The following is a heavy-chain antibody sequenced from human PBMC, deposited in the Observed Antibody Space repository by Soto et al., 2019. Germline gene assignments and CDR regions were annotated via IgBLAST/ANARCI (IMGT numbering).Heavy chain of an antibody. V-gene: IGHV1-69*01. J-gene: IGHJ6*02. CDR2: IVPFFRTP. CDR1: GGNFTTFA. D-gene: IGHD2-2*01. Sequence: QVQLDQSGAEVKKPGSSVKVSCQASGGNFTTFAFSWVRLASGQGLVWMGGIVPFFRTPNYAQQFQDRVSITADASTTTVSMELTSLASDDTAVYYCAGAVHQLLSPHYYYFGMDVWGHGTTVTVSS. CDR3: AGAVHQLLSPHYYYFGMDV.